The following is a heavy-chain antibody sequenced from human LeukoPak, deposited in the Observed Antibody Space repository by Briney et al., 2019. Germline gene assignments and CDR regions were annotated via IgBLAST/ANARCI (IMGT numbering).Heavy chain of an antibody. CDR2: IYYSGST. D-gene: IGHD6-6*01. CDR1: GGSISSGDYY. CDR3: ARALEYSSSSVYYYYMDV. J-gene: IGHJ6*03. V-gene: IGHV4-30-4*08. Sequence: SQTLSLTCTVSGGSISSGDYYWSWIRQPPGKGLEWIGYIYYSGSTYYNPSLKSRVTMSVDTSKNQFSLKLSSVTAADTAVYYCARALEYSSSSVYYYYMDVWGKGTTVTVSS.